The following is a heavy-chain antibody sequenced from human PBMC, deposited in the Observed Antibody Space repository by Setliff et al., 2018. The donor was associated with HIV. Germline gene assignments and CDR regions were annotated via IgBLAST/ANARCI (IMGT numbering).Heavy chain of an antibody. Sequence: SETLSLTCTVAGGSLTGYHCSWMRQYAGKALEWIGSMYYTGTTDYNPSLMSRVTLSIDRSKNQFALEVNSMTAVDAAVCYCARSIYGSGTYPLDIWSQGTLVTVSS. J-gene: IGHJ4*02. D-gene: IGHD3-10*01. CDR3: ARSIYGSGTYPLDI. CDR2: MYYTGTT. V-gene: IGHV4-4*07. CDR1: GGSLTGYH.